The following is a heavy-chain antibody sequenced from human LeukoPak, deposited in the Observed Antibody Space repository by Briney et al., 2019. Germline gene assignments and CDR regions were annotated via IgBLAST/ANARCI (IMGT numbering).Heavy chain of an antibody. CDR1: GGSMSSYY. CDR3: ARHYYGSGSYYSNFDY. CDR2: IYYSGST. V-gene: IGHV4-59*08. D-gene: IGHD3-10*01. Sequence: PSETLSLTCTVSGGSMSSYYWSRIRQPPGKRLEWIGYIYYSGSTNYNPSLESRVTISVDTSSNQFSLKLSSVTAADTAVYYCARHYYGSGSYYSNFDYWGQGTLVTVSS. J-gene: IGHJ4*02.